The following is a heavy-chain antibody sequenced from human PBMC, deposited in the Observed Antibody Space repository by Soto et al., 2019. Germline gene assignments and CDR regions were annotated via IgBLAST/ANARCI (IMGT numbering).Heavy chain of an antibody. CDR2: IYYSGST. D-gene: IGHD3-3*01. CDR1: GGSISSYY. V-gene: IGHV4-59*01. Sequence: PSETLSLTCTVSGGSISSYYWSWIRQPPGKGLEWIGYIYYSGSTNYNPSLKSRVTISVDTSKNQFSLKLSSVTAADTAVYYCARVNVGTSHLPIFGVVNRYYFDYWGQGTLVTVYS. CDR3: ARVNVGTSHLPIFGVVNRYYFDY. J-gene: IGHJ4*02.